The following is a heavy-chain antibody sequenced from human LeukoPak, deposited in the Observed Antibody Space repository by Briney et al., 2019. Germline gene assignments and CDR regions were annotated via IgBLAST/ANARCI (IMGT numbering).Heavy chain of an antibody. CDR3: ARGGKKGGGDSLHL. CDR2: SSSVGSYK. V-gene: IGHV3-21*01. D-gene: IGHD2-21*01. Sequence: KPGGSLRLTCAASGFIFSDYDMNWVRQAPGEGLEWVALSSSVGSYKYYGDYVKGRFTISRDNAKALVYLQLSSLRAVDTARYFCARGGKKGGGDSLHLWGPGTMVTVGS. CDR1: GFIFSDYD. J-gene: IGHJ3*01.